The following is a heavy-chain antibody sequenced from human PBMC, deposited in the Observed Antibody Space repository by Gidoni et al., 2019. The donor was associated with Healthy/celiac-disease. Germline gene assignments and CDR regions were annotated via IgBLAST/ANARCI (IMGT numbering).Heavy chain of an antibody. CDR3: ARPYCSSTSCYSSAYYYYGMDV. CDR2: ISAYNGNT. J-gene: IGHJ6*02. V-gene: IGHV1-18*01. CDR1: GYTFTSYG. D-gene: IGHD2-2*01. Sequence: QVQLVQSGAEVKKPGASVKVSCTASGYTFTSYGISWVRQAPGQGLEWMGWISAYNGNTNYAQKLQGRVTMTTDTSTSTAYMELRSLRSDDTAVYYCARPYCSSTSCYSSAYYYYGMDVWGQGTTVTVSS.